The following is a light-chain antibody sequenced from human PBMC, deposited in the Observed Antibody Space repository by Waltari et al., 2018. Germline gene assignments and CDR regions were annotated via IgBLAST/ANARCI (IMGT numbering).Light chain of an antibody. CDR1: QRIDNY. J-gene: IGKJ1*01. CDR3: QQSYSAPPT. Sequence: DIQMTQSPSSLSASIGDRVTITCRGSQRIDNYLNWYQHKPCKAPKLLIYGASSLPSLQSVVPSRFSGRESGTDYALTISSLQPEDFATYYCQQSYSAPPTFGQGIKVEIK. CDR2: GASSLP. V-gene: IGKV1-39*01.